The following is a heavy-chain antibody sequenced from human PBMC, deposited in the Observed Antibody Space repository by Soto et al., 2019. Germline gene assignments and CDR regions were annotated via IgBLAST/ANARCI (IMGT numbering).Heavy chain of an antibody. V-gene: IGHV1-69*08. CDR1: GGTFSSYT. Sequence: QVQLVQSGAEVKKPGSSVKVSCKASGGTFSSYTISWVRQAPGQGLEWMGRIIPILGIANYAQKFQGRVTITADKSTSTAYMELSSLRSEDTAVYSCARENTAMASDYWGQGTLVTVSS. CDR2: IIPILGIA. D-gene: IGHD5-18*01. J-gene: IGHJ4*02. CDR3: ARENTAMASDY.